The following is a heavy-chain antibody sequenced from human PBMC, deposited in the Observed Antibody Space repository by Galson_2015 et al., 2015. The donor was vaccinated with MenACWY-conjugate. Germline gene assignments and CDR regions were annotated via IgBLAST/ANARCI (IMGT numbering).Heavy chain of an antibody. CDR1: DFTFSNAW. CDR2: IKSEADGETI. Sequence: SLRLACAVSDFTFSNAWMSWVRQAPGKGLEWVGRIKSEADGETINYAAPVKGRFTVSRDDSKSTLYLQMNSLKSVDTGVYSCTVDRMSGGATWWWNYWVQGTLVTVSS. D-gene: IGHD2-21*01. CDR3: TVDRMSGGATWWWNY. J-gene: IGHJ4*02. V-gene: IGHV3-15*01.